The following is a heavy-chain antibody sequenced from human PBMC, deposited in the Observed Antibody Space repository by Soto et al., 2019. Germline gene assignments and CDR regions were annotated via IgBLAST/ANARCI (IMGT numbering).Heavy chain of an antibody. CDR1: GFDFRSYE. CDR3: ARETLRDAIDI. J-gene: IGHJ3*02. CDR2: IRANDESI. V-gene: IGHV3-48*03. Sequence: GGSLRLSCVASGFDFRSYEMNWVRKAPGKGLEWVSNIRANDESIYYADSVKGRVSVSRDNAKNSLLLEMNSLRVDDTAVYYCARETLRDAIDIWGQGTMVTVSS.